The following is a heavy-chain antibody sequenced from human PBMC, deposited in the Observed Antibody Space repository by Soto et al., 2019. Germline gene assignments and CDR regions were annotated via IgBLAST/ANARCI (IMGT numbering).Heavy chain of an antibody. D-gene: IGHD1-7*01. CDR1: GFTISTHG. J-gene: IGHJ4*02. CDR3: AAATTWNFHFHY. Sequence: QVQLVESGGGVGQPGTSLRLSCAASGFTISTHGMHWVRQAPGKGLEWVANIWYDGSNRFYEDSVKGRFTISKDNSKNTLYLQMSSLRAEDTAVYYCAAATTWNFHFHYWGQRTQVTVSS. CDR2: IWYDGSNR. V-gene: IGHV3-33*01.